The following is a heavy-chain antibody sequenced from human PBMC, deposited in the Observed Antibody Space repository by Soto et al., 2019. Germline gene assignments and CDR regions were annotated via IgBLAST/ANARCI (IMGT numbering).Heavy chain of an antibody. CDR1: GGSITSITNHY. V-gene: IGHV4-59*08. CDR3: AAQGFGTLHGLVDV. D-gene: IGHD1-1*01. CDR2: ISYSGHT. J-gene: IGHJ6*02. Sequence: QVRLQESGPGLVKPSETLSLTCTVSGGSITSITNHYCSWIRQPPGKGLAWIGYISYSGHTSYNPSHKSRVILSVDTSKNQVSLNLASVTAADTAVYYCAAQGFGTLHGLVDVWGQGTTVTVSS.